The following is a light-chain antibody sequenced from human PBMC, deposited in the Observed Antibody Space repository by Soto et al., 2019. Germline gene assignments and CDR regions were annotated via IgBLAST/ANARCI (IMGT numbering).Light chain of an antibody. V-gene: IGKV1-5*03. Sequence: DIQMTQSPSTLSASVGDRVTITCRASQSISSWLAWYQQKPGKAPKLLIYKASSLESGVPSRFSGSGSGTEFTLNISSLQPDDFATYYCQPYNSYWTFGQGTKVEIK. CDR3: QPYNSYWT. CDR2: KAS. J-gene: IGKJ1*01. CDR1: QSISSW.